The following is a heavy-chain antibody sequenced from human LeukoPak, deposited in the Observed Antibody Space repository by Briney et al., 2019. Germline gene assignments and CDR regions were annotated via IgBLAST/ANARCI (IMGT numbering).Heavy chain of an antibody. CDR1: GGSISSSNYY. J-gene: IGHJ5*02. Sequence: PSETLSLTCTVPGGSISSSNYYWGWIRQPPGKGLEWIGSIYYGGNTYYNPSLKSRVTISVDTSKNHFSLNLNSVTAADTAMYYCARHAYYDFVTGLFDPWGQGTLVTVSS. CDR2: IYYGGNT. CDR3: ARHAYYDFVTGLFDP. D-gene: IGHD3-3*01. V-gene: IGHV4-39*01.